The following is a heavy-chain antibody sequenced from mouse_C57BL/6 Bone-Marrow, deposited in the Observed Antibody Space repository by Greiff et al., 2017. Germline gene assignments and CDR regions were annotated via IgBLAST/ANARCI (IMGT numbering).Heavy chain of an antibody. CDR2: INPGSGGT. CDR3: AREEYYGSSYWDFDV. D-gene: IGHD1-1*01. CDR1: GYAFTNYL. V-gene: IGHV1-54*01. Sequence: VQLQQSGAELVRPGTSVKVSCKASGYAFTNYLIEWVKQRPGQGLEWIGVINPGSGGTNYNEKFKGKATLTADKSSSTAYMQLSSLTSEGSAVYFCAREEYYGSSYWDFDVGGTGTTVTVSS. J-gene: IGHJ1*03.